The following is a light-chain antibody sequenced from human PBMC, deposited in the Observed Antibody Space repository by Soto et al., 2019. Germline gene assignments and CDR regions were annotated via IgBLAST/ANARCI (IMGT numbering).Light chain of an antibody. CDR3: SSYTSSSTRV. CDR1: TSDIGGHKY. CDR2: EVS. J-gene: IGLJ1*01. Sequence: QSALTQPASVSGSPGQSITISCTGTTSDIGGHKYVSWYQQHPDKAPKVLIFEVSNRPSGISDRFSGSKSGNTASLTISGLQAEDEADYYCSSYTSSSTRVFGTGTKLTVL. V-gene: IGLV2-14*01.